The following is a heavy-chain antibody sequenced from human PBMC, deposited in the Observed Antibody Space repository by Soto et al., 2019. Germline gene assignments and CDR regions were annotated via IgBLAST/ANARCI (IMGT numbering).Heavy chain of an antibody. D-gene: IGHD3-10*01. CDR2: ISSGSNYT. Sequence: EVQLVGSGGGLVKPGGSLRLSCVVSGFTFSSYSMNWVRQAPGKGLEWVSSISSGSNYTYYADSVKGRFTISRDNAKNSVYLQMNSLRAEDTALYYCARDCKESQYYYYCMDVWGKGTTLTVSS. V-gene: IGHV3-21*06. CDR3: ARDCKESQYYYYCMDV. J-gene: IGHJ6*03. CDR1: GFTFSSYS.